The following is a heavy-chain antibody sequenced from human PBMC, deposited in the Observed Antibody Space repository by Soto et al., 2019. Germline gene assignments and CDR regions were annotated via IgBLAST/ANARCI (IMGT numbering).Heavy chain of an antibody. J-gene: IGHJ3*02. CDR1: GGSISSSNYY. CDR2: IHYSGST. CDR3: ARRVYYVGRDHYRPLQFDI. D-gene: IGHD3-10*02. Sequence: QVFLQESGPGLVKPSETLSLTCTVSGGSISSSNYYWGWVRQPPGKGLEWIGTIHYSGSTYYSPSPQSRVTVSPHPSKSQVSLTLNSVTAAVSSVYYSARRVYYVGRDHYRPLQFDIWGRGTLVTVSS. V-gene: IGHV4-39*01.